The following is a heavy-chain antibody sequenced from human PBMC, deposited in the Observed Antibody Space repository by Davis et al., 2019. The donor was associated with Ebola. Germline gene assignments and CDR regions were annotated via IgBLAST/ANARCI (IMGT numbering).Heavy chain of an antibody. D-gene: IGHD6-19*01. CDR3: ARGGPVAVAGYDY. CDR2: MNPNSGNT. J-gene: IGHJ4*02. Sequence: AASVKVSCKASGYTFINYDINWVRQATGQGLEWVGWMNPNSGNTDYAQKLQGRVTMTTDTSTSTAYMELRSLRSEDTAVYYCARGGPVAVAGYDYWGQGTLVTVSS. V-gene: IGHV1-8*01. CDR1: GYTFINYD.